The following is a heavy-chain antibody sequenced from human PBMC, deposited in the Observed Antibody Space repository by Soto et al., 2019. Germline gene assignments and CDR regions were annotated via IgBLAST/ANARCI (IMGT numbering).Heavy chain of an antibody. D-gene: IGHD3-9*01. CDR2: VNWNGGST. CDR3: VRGLVDSSPPYTYHGMDF. Sequence: GGSLRLSCAASGFTFDDYGMSWARQAPGKGLEWVSGVNWNGGSTGYADSVKGRFTISRDNAKNSLYLQMNSLRAEDTAFYYCVRGLVDSSPPYTYHGMDFWGQGTTVTVSS. CDR1: GFTFDDYG. V-gene: IGHV3-20*04. J-gene: IGHJ6*02.